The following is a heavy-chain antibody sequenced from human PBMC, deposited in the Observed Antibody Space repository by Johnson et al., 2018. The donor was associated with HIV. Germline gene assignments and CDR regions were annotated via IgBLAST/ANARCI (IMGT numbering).Heavy chain of an antibody. CDR2: IYSGGST. CDR1: GLTVRSNY. V-gene: IGHV3-66*02. Sequence: VHLVESGGGLVQPGGSLRLSCAASGLTVRSNYMSLVRQAPGKGLEWVSLIYSGGSTYYADSVKGRFTISRDNSKNTLYLQMNSLRGEDTAVYYCARDNVFIGGPNERAFDIWGQGTMVTVSS. J-gene: IGHJ3*02. CDR3: ARDNVFIGGPNERAFDI. D-gene: IGHD4/OR15-4a*01.